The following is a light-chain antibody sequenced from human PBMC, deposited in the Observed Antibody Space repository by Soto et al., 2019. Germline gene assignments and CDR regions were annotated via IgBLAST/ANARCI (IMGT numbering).Light chain of an antibody. J-gene: IGLJ2*01. CDR1: SSNIGSNY. V-gene: IGLV1-47*01. CDR2: RNN. CDR3: AASDDILSGVV. Sequence: QSVLTQTPSASGTPGQRVTISCSGSSSNIGSNYVFWYQHLPGTAPKLLIYRNNQRPSGVPDRFSGSKSGTSASLAISGLRSEDETDYYCAASDDILSGVVFGGGTKLTVL.